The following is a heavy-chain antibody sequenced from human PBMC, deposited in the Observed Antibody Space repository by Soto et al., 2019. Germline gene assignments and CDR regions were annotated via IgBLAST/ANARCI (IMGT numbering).Heavy chain of an antibody. CDR3: ARAFYCSSTSCPYYYYMDV. CDR1: GFTFSSHS. CDR2: ISSSSSYI. Sequence: SGGPLRLSWAASGFTFSSHSMNWIRQAPGKGLEWVSSISSSSSYIYYADSVKGRFTISRDNAKNSLYLQMNSLRAEDTAVYYCARAFYCSSTSCPYYYYMDVWGKGTTVTVSS. D-gene: IGHD2-2*01. V-gene: IGHV3-21*01. J-gene: IGHJ6*03.